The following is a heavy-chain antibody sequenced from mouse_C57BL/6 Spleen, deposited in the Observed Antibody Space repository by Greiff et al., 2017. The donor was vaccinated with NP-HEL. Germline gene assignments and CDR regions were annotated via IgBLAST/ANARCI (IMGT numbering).Heavy chain of an antibody. V-gene: IGHV1-15*01. D-gene: IGHD4-1*01. CDR2: IDPETGGT. J-gene: IGHJ2*01. CDR1: GYTFTDYE. Sequence: QVQLQQSGAELVRPGASVTLSCKASGYTFTDYEMHRVKQTPVHGLEWIGAIDPETGGTAYNQKFKGKAILTADKSSSTAYMELRSLTSEDSAVYYCTRRTDWDYFDYWGQGTTLTVSS. CDR3: TRRTDWDYFDY.